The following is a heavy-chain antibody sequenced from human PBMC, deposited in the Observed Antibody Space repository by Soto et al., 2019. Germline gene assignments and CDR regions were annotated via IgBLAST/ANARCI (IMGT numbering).Heavy chain of an antibody. J-gene: IGHJ5*02. Sequence: SETLSLTCTVSGGSISSGGYYWSWIRQHPGKGLEWIGYIYYSGSTYYNPSLKSRITINPDTSKNQFSLQLSSVIPEDTAVYYCARAHLGSDRYTLEPFDPWGQGTLVTVSS. CDR3: ARAHLGSDRYTLEPFDP. CDR2: IYYSGST. V-gene: IGHV4-31*03. CDR1: GGSISSGGYY. D-gene: IGHD1-1*01.